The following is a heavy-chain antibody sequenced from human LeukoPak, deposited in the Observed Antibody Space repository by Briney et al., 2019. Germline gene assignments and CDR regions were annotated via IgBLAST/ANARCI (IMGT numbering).Heavy chain of an antibody. CDR1: GYTFTGYY. CDR2: INPNSGGT. D-gene: IGHD3-9*01. V-gene: IGHV1-2*02. Sequence: ASVKVSCKASGYTFTGYYMHWVRQAPGQGLEWMGWINPNSGGTNYAQKFQGRVTMTRDTSISTAYMELSRLRSDDTAVYYCARDFLLRYFDLGGAHRNWFDPWGQGTLVTVSS. J-gene: IGHJ5*02. CDR3: ARDFLLRYFDLGGAHRNWFDP.